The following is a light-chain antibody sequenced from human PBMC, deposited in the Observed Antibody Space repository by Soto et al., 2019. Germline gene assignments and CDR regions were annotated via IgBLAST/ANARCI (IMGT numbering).Light chain of an antibody. J-gene: IGKJ1*01. CDR1: QTISRF. CDR3: QQRHNWPRT. CDR2: GAS. Sequence: DIQMTQSPSSLSASVGDRVTITCRASQTISRFLNWYQQKPGKAPKLLIYGASSLQSGVPSNFNGSGSGTEFTLTISSLEPEDFAVYYCQQRHNWPRTFGQGTKVEI. V-gene: IGKV1-39*01.